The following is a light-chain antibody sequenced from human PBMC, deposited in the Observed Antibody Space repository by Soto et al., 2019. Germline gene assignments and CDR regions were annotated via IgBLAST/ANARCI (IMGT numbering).Light chain of an antibody. J-gene: IGKJ1*01. CDR2: DAS. Sequence: EIVLTQSPGTLSLSPGERATLSCRASQSVSNYLAWYQQKLGQAPRLLIYDASSRATGIADRFSGSGSGTDFTLTISRLEPEDFALYYCQQYGSSPRTFGQGTKVEIK. V-gene: IGKV3-20*01. CDR3: QQYGSSPRT. CDR1: QSVSNY.